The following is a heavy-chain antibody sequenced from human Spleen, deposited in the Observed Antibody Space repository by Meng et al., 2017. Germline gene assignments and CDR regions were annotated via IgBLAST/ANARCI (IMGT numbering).Heavy chain of an antibody. D-gene: IGHD1-1*01. V-gene: IGHV3-11*01. CDR3: ASENWRLFDY. CDR2: ISSGGNSI. CDR1: GFYFNNAW. Sequence: VHLVESGGDLVQPGGSLRLSCAASGFYFNNAWMSRVRQAPGKGLEWLSYISSGGNSIYYADSVKGRFIISRDNAKNSLYLQMNSLRAEDTAIYYCASENWRLFDYWGQGTLVTVSS. J-gene: IGHJ4*02.